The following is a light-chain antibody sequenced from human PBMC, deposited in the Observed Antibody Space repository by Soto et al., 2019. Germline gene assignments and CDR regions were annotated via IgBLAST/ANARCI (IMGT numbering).Light chain of an antibody. V-gene: IGKV1-8*01. CDR1: QGISSY. CDR3: EQYYSYPPYT. J-gene: IGKJ2*01. Sequence: AIRMTQSPSSLSASTGDRVTITCRASQGISSYLAWYQQKPRKAPKLLIYAASTLHNGVPSRFIGSRAGAEVNPTTISRQSEDYSTDYCEQYYSYPPYTFGQGTKLEIK. CDR2: AAS.